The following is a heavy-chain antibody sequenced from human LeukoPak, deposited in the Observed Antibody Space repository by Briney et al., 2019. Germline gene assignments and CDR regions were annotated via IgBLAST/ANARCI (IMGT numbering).Heavy chain of an antibody. Sequence: PSETLSLTCTVSGGSISSYYWSWIRQPPGEGLEWIGYIYSSGSTSYNPSLKSRVTISVDTSKNQFSLKLSSVTAADTAVYYCARFAYCGGHCWYYFDYWGQGSLVTVSS. CDR1: GGSISSYY. D-gene: IGHD2-21*01. V-gene: IGHV4-59*01. J-gene: IGHJ4*02. CDR2: IYSSGST. CDR3: ARFAYCGGHCWYYFDY.